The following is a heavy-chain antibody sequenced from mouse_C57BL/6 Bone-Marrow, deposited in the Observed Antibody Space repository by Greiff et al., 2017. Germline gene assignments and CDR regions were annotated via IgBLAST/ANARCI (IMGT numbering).Heavy chain of an antibody. J-gene: IGHJ2*01. D-gene: IGHD2-2*01. CDR1: GYSITSGYY. Sequence: EVQLQESGPGLVKPSQSLSLTCSVTGYSITSGYYWNWIRQFPGNKLEWMGYISYDGSNNYNPSLKNRISITRDTSKNQFFLKLNSVTTEDTATYYCARDLYGYYVGYWGQGTTLTVSS. CDR3: ARDLYGYYVGY. V-gene: IGHV3-6*01. CDR2: ISYDGSN.